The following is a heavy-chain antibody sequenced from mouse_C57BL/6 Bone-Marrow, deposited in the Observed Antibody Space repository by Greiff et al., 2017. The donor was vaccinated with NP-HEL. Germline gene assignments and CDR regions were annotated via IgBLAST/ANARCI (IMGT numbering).Heavy chain of an antibody. J-gene: IGHJ4*01. Sequence: QVQLQQSGPELVKPGASVKISCKASGYAFSSSWMNWVKQRPGKGLEWIGRIYPGDGDTNYNGKFKGKATLTADKSSSTAYMQLSSLTSEDSAVYFCAREGVYDYDGAYAMDYWGQGTSVTVSS. CDR3: AREGVYDYDGAYAMDY. V-gene: IGHV1-82*01. CDR2: IYPGDGDT. D-gene: IGHD2-4*01. CDR1: GYAFSSSW.